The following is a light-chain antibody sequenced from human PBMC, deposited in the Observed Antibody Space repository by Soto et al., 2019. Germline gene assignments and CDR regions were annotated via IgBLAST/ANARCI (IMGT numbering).Light chain of an antibody. J-gene: IGLJ1*01. CDR2: DVS. Sequence: QSVLTQPASVSGSPGQSITISCTGTSSDVGGYNYVSWYQQHPGKAPKFMIYDVSNRPSGVSNRFSGSKSGNTASLTISGLQAEDEADYYCCSYTTSNTRQIVFGTGNMVTVL. V-gene: IGLV2-14*01. CDR1: SSDVGGYNY. CDR3: CSYTTSNTRQIV.